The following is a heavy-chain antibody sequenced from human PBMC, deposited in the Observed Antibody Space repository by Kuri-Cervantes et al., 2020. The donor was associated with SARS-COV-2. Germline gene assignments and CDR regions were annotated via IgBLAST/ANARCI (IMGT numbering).Heavy chain of an antibody. Sequence: SETLSLTCTASGGSISSYYWSWIRQPPGKGLEWIGYIYYSGSTNYNPSLKSRVTISVDTSKNQFSLKLSSVTAADTAVYYCARTIRDGYNGHYFDYWGQGTLVTVSS. V-gene: IGHV4-59*01. J-gene: IGHJ4*02. CDR3: ARTIRDGYNGHYFDY. D-gene: IGHD5-24*01. CDR2: IYYSGST. CDR1: GGSISSYY.